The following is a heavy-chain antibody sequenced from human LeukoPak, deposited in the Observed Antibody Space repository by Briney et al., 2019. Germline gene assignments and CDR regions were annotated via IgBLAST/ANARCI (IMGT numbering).Heavy chain of an antibody. J-gene: IGHJ5*02. CDR1: GFTFSSYA. CDR3: ARVEEAAAFNP. CDR2: ISYDGSNK. Sequence: GGSLRLSCAASGFTFSSYAMHWVRQAPGKGLEWVAVISYDGSNKYYADSVKGRFTISRDNSKNTLYLQMNSLRAEDTAVYYCARVEEAAAFNPWGQGTLVTVSS. D-gene: IGHD6-13*01. V-gene: IGHV3-30*04.